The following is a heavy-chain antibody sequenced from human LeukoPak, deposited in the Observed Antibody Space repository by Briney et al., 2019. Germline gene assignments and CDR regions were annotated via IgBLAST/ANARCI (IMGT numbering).Heavy chain of an antibody. J-gene: IGHJ4*02. CDR1: AFSLNAYN. CDR3: ARAYQLQYFDY. D-gene: IGHD2-2*01. Sequence: GGSLRLSCAASAFSLNAYNMNWVRQAPGKGLEWVSSISYTGTYIYYADSVKGRFTISRDNAQNSLYLQMNRLRAEDTAVYYCARAYQLQYFDYWGQGTPVTVSS. V-gene: IGHV3-21*01. CDR2: ISYTGTYI.